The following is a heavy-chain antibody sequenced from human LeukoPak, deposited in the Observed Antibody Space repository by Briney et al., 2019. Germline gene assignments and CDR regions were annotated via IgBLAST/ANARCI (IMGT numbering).Heavy chain of an antibody. D-gene: IGHD3-10*01. CDR1: GFTVSSNY. CDR3: TLPWGSGSYYDY. J-gene: IGHJ4*02. Sequence: GGSVTLSCAASGFTVSSNYMSGVRQAPGRGLEWVGHIKRKTDGGTTDYAAPVKGRFTISRDDSKNTLFLQMNSLKTEDTAVYYCTLPWGSGSYYDYWGQGTLVTVSS. V-gene: IGHV3-15*01. CDR2: IKRKTDGGTT.